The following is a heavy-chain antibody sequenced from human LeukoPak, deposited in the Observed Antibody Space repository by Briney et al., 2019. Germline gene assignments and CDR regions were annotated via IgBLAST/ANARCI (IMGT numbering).Heavy chain of an antibody. D-gene: IGHD6-13*01. V-gene: IGHV3-23*01. J-gene: IGHJ4*02. CDR1: GFTVTNNY. CDR2: ISGSGSSR. Sequence: GGSLRLSCAASGFTVTNNYMSWVRQAPGKGLEWVSVISGSGSSRYYADSVKGRFTISRDNSKNTVFLQMNSLRVEDTAIYYCAKDIAAAGDYWGQGTLVTVSS. CDR3: AKDIAAAGDY.